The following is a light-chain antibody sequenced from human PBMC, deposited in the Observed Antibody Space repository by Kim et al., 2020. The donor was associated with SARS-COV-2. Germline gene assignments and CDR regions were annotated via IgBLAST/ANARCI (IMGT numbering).Light chain of an antibody. CDR1: QSVSSSY. V-gene: IGKV3-20*01. CDR2: GAS. CDR3: QQYGSSMYT. J-gene: IGKJ2*01. Sequence: LSPGESATLACRASQSVSSSYLAWYQQNPGQAPRLLIYGASSRATGIPDRFSGSGSGTDFTLTISRLEPEDFAVYYCQQYGSSMYTFGQGTKLEIK.